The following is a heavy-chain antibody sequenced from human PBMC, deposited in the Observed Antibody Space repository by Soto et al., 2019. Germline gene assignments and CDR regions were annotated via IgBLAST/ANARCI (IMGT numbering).Heavy chain of an antibody. CDR2: IVVGGGIT. CDR1: GFTFTSSA. V-gene: IGHV1-58*01. D-gene: IGHD3-10*01. Sequence: QMQLVQSGPEVKKPGTSVKVSCKASGFTFTSSALQWVRQARGRRLEWIGWIVVGGGITNYAQKFQERVTITRDMSTSTAYMELSSLRSEDTAVYYCAADWHYGSGSYYAYYYGMDVWGQGTTVTVSS. J-gene: IGHJ6*02. CDR3: AADWHYGSGSYYAYYYGMDV.